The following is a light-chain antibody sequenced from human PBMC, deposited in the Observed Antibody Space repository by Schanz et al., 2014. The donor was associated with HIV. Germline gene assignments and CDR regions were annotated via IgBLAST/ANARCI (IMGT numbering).Light chain of an antibody. Sequence: QSVLTQPPSVSAAPGQRVTIPCSGSTSNIAHNFVSWYQQLPGTAPKLLIYDNYKRPSEIPDRFSASKSGTSATLAISGLQSEDEADYYCAAWDVNLNGPVFGGGTKLTVL. V-gene: IGLV1-51*01. CDR2: DNY. J-gene: IGLJ2*01. CDR1: TSNIAHNF. CDR3: AAWDVNLNGPV.